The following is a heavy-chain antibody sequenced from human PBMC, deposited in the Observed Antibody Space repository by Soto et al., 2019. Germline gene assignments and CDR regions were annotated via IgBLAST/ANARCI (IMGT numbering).Heavy chain of an antibody. J-gene: IGHJ6*02. CDR2: ISGSGGST. CDR3: AKVSPLPRYYYGMDV. CDR1: GFTFSSYA. Sequence: SGGSLRLSCAASGFTFSSYAMSWVRQAPGKGLEWVSAISGSGGSTYYADSVKGRFTISRDNSKNTLYLQMNSLRAEDTAVYYCAKVSPLPRYYYGMDVWGQGTTVTVSS. V-gene: IGHV3-23*01.